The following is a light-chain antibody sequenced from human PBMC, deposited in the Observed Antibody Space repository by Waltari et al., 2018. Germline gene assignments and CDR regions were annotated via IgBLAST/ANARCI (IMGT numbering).Light chain of an antibody. V-gene: IGKV1-39*01. J-gene: IGKJ1*01. CDR2: AAS. CDR1: QSIGTY. Sequence: DIQMTQSPSSLSASVGDGVTITCRASQSIGTYLNWYQHKPGRAPELLIYAASTLQGGVPSRCSGSGSETHFTLAISSLQREDFATYYCQQSYTTPRTFGQGTKVEIK. CDR3: QQSYTTPRT.